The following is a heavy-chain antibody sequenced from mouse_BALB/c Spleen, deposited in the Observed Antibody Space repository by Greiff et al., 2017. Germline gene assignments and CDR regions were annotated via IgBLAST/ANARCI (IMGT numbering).Heavy chain of an antibody. CDR1: GFAFSSYD. Sequence: EVQRVESGGGLVKPGGSLKLSCAASGFAFSSYDMSWFRQTPERRLVWVAYISSGGGSTYYPDTVKGRFTISRDNAKNTLYLQMSSLKSEDTAMYYCARHEGYWHAMDDWGQGTSVTVSS. V-gene: IGHV5-12-1*01. D-gene: IGHD2-3*01. CDR2: ISSGGGST. CDR3: ARHEGYWHAMDD. J-gene: IGHJ4*01.